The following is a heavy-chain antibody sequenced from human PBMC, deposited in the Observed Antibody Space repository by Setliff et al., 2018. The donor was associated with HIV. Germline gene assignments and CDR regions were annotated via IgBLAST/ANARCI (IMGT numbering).Heavy chain of an antibody. D-gene: IGHD1-1*01. CDR1: GYTFSSYA. V-gene: IGHV1-69*06. J-gene: IGHJ6*03. CDR2: IIPMFGKA. CDR3: GRGSNPTGNYDFYCLDV. Sequence: GASVKVSCKASGYTFSSYAISWVRQVPGQGLEWMGGIIPMFGKANYAQKFQGRVTISADISTSTAYMELSSLRSEDTAVYYCGRGSNPTGNYDFYCLDVWGKGTTVTVSS.